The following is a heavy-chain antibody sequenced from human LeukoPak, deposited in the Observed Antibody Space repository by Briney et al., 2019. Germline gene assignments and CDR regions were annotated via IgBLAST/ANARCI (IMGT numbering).Heavy chain of an antibody. CDR3: ARGTQLLFSVESGYDI. J-gene: IGHJ4*02. CDR2: IIPIFGTA. V-gene: IGHV1-69*06. CDR1: GGTFSSYA. Sequence: ASVKVSCKASGGTFSSYAISWERQAPGQGLEWMGVIIPIFGTANYAQKFQGRVTITADKSTSTAYMELSSLRSEDTAVYYCARGTQLLFSVESGYDIWGQGTLVTVSS. D-gene: IGHD5-12*01.